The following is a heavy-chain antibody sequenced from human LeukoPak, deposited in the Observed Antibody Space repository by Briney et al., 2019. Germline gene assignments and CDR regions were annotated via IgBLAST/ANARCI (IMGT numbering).Heavy chain of an antibody. CDR2: ISRSASII. CDR1: LLRLGTYE. CDR3: AGSAGGSYYYN. D-gene: IGHD1-26*01. J-gene: IGHJ4*02. Sequence: QAGGCLRLSCVAYLLRLGTYEVNRVRQAPGKGLEWVSYISRSASIIYYADSVKGRFTISRYNPKNSLYLQKDSLKSWLKAVYYCAGSAGGSYYYNWGQGTLVTVSS. V-gene: IGHV3-48*03.